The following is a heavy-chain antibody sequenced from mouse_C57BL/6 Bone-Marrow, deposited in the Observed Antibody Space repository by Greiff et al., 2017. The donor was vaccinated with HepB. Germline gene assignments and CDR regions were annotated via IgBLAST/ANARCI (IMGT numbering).Heavy chain of an antibody. J-gene: IGHJ3*01. CDR1: GYSITSGYY. Sequence: EVQRVESGPGLVKPSQSLSLTCSVTGYSITSGYYWNWIRQFPGNKLEWMGYISYDGSNNYNPSLKNRISITRDTSKNQFFLKLNSVTTEDTATYYCARGDSSGYEAWFAYWGQGTLVTVSA. CDR2: ISYDGSN. D-gene: IGHD3-2*02. CDR3: ARGDSSGYEAWFAY. V-gene: IGHV3-6*01.